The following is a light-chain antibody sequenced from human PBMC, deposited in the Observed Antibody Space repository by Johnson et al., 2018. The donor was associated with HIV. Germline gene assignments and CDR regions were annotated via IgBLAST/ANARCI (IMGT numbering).Light chain of an antibody. J-gene: IGLJ1*01. CDR3: GTWDSSLYVFV. CDR1: SSTIGNNY. V-gene: IGLV1-51*01. CDR2: ENK. Sequence: QSVLTQPPSVSAAPGQKVTISCSVSSSTIGNNYVSWYQQLPGTSPKLLIYENKARPSGIPDRFSGSKSATSATLAITGLQTGDEADYYCGTWDSSLYVFVFGSGTKVTVL.